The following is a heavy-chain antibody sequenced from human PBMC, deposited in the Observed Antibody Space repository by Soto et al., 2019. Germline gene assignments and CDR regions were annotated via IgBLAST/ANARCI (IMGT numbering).Heavy chain of an antibody. V-gene: IGHV4-31*03. CDR2: IYYSGST. Sequence: SETLSLTCTVSGGSISSGGYYWSWIRQHPGKGLEWIGYIYYSGSTYYNPSLKSRVTISVDTSKNQFSLKLSSVTAADTAVYYCARDGRLYRMDVCGQGPTVTVSS. J-gene: IGHJ6*02. D-gene: IGHD3-22*01. CDR1: GGSISSGGYY. CDR3: ARDGRLYRMDV.